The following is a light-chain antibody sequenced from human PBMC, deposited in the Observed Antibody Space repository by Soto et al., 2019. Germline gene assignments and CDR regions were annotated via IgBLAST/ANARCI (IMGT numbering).Light chain of an antibody. V-gene: IGKV3-11*01. J-gene: IGKJ5*01. Sequence: EMVLTQSPATLSLSPGERATLSCRSSPSVPNYLAWYQQKPGQAPRLLIYGAFNRATGIPARFSGSGSGADFTLTISSLEPEDFAVYYCQQRNIWPPVTFGQGTRLEI. CDR2: GAF. CDR1: PSVPNY. CDR3: QQRNIWPPVT.